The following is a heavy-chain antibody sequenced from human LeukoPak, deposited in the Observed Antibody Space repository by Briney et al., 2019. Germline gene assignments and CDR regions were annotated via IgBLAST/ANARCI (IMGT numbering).Heavy chain of an antibody. V-gene: IGHV1-69*05. D-gene: IGHD6-25*01. J-gene: IGHJ3*02. CDR3: ARVKGGSSGLDAFDI. CDR2: IIPIFGTA. Sequence: GASVKVSCKASGGTFSSYAISWVRQAPGQGLEWMGGIIPIFGTANYAQKFQGRVTITTDESTSTAYMELSSLRSEDTAVYYCARVKGGSSGLDAFDIWGQGTMVTVSS. CDR1: GGTFSSYA.